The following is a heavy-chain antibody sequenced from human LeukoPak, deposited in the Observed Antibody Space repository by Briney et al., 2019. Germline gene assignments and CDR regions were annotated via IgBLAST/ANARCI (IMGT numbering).Heavy chain of an antibody. D-gene: IGHD6-19*01. V-gene: IGHV4-61*02. J-gene: IGHJ4*02. CDR2: IYTSGST. CDR3: AIWSSGSEYYFDY. Sequence: PSQTLSLTCTVSGGSISSGSYYWSWIRQPAGKGLEWIGRIYTSGSTNYNPSLKSRVTISVDTSKNQFSLKLSSVTAADTAVYYCAIWSSGSEYYFDYWGQGTLVTVSS. CDR1: GGSISSGSYY.